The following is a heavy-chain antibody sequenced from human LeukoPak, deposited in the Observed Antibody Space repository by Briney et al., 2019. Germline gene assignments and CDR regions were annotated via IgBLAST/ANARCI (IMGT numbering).Heavy chain of an antibody. J-gene: IGHJ3*02. Sequence: GGSLRLSCAASGFTFSSYGMHWVRQAPGKGLEWVAVIWYDGSNKYYADSVKGRFTISRDNSKNTLHLQMNSLRAEDTAVYYCARDITMIVVDAFDIWGQGTMVTVSS. CDR3: ARDITMIVVDAFDI. CDR1: GFTFSSYG. CDR2: IWYDGSNK. D-gene: IGHD3-22*01. V-gene: IGHV3-33*01.